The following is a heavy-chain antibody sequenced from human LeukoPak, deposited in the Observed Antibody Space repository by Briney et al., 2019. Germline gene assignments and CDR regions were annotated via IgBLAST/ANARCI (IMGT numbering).Heavy chain of an antibody. CDR2: IYYSGST. CDR3: ARQGAAAYQTSRLNWFDP. CDR1: GGSISSSSYY. J-gene: IGHJ5*02. V-gene: IGHV4-39*01. Sequence: PSETLSLTCTVSGGSISSSSYYWGWIRQPPGKGLEWIGSIYYSGSTYYNPSLKSRVTISVDTSKNQFSLKLSSVTAADTAVYYCARQGAAAYQTSRLNWFDPWGQGTLVTVSS. D-gene: IGHD6-13*01.